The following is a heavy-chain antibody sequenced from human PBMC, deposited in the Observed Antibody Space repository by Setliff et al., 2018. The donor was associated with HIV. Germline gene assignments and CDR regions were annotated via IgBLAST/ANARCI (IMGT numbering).Heavy chain of an antibody. CDR1: GYSINDGYH. Sequence: SETLSLTCLVFGYSINDGYHWGWIRQSPRKGLEWIGSIYNSGRASYNPSRRSRASLSIDTSKNRFSLRLNPVTAADTAVYYCVRDRALRFSQSPSLHYFDVWGQGILVIVSS. CDR2: IYNSGRA. J-gene: IGHJ4*01. V-gene: IGHV4-38-2*02. CDR3: VRDRALRFSQSPSLHYFDV.